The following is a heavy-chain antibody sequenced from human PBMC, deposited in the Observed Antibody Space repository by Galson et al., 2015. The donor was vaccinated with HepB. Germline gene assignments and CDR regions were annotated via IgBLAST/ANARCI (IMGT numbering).Heavy chain of an antibody. D-gene: IGHD3-10*01. V-gene: IGHV3-74*01. J-gene: IGHJ4*02. CDR3: GRGYYGSGSYYGDY. CDR2: INTDGGSI. Sequence: SLRLSCAASGFTFSNYWMHWVRQAPGKGLVWVSRINTDGGSINYADSVKGRFTVSRDNAENTLHLQMSSLRTEDTAVYYCGRGYYGSGSYYGDYWGQGTLVTVSS. CDR1: GFTFSNYW.